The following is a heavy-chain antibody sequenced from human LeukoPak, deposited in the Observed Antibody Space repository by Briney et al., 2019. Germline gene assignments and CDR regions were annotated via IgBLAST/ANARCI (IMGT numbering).Heavy chain of an antibody. CDR1: GGSISSYY. J-gene: IGHJ5*02. Sequence: SETLSLTCTVSGGSISSYYWSWIRQPPGKGLEWIGYIYYSGGTNYNPSLKSRVTISVDTSKNQFSLKLSSVTAADTAVYYCARRRQFGGWFDPWGQGTLVTVSS. CDR2: IYYSGGT. D-gene: IGHD2-15*01. V-gene: IGHV4-59*08. CDR3: ARRRQFGGWFDP.